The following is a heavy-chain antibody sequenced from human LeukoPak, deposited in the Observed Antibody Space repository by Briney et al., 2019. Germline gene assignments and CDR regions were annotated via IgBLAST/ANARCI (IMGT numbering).Heavy chain of an antibody. CDR2: ISYDGSNK. CDR3: AKDRNPGYCSSTSCYPLGYFDY. D-gene: IGHD2-2*01. CDR1: GFTFSIYG. Sequence: GRSLRLSCAASGFTFSIYGMHWVRQAPGKGLEWVAVISYDGSNKYYADSVKGRFTISRDNSKNTLYLQMNSLRAEDTAVYYCAKDRNPGYCSSTSCYPLGYFDYWGQGTLVTVSS. J-gene: IGHJ4*02. V-gene: IGHV3-30*18.